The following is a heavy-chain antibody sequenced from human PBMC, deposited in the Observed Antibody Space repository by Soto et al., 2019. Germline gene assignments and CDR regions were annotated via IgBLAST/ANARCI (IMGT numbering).Heavy chain of an antibody. CDR3: ARTTAVPNTLRSRYFFDY. D-gene: IGHD4-17*01. Sequence: SETLSLTCSVSGGSVSDKTYYWSWIRQPPGKRLEWIGYVYYSGTTNYNPSLNSRVTISVDLSKNRFSLRLSSVTTADTALYYCARTTAVPNTLRSRYFFDYWGQGTLVTVSS. CDR2: VYYSGTT. J-gene: IGHJ4*02. CDR1: GGSVSDKTYY. V-gene: IGHV4-61*01.